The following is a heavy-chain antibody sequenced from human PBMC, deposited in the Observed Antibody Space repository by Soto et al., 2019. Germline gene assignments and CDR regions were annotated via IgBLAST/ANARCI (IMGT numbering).Heavy chain of an antibody. V-gene: IGHV1-69*02. CDR2: IIPILGIA. Sequence: SVKVSCKASGGTFSSYTISWVRQAPGQGLEWMGRIIPILGIANYAQKFQGRVTITADKSTSTAYMELSSLRSEDTAVYYCARAFREYSGYDSASDYYYYYYMDVWGKGTTVTVSS. J-gene: IGHJ6*03. CDR1: GGTFSSYT. CDR3: ARAFREYSGYDSASDYYYYYYMDV. D-gene: IGHD5-12*01.